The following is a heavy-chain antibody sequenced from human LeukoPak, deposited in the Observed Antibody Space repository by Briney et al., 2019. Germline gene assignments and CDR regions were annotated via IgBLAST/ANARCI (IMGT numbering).Heavy chain of an antibody. CDR2: ISSNGGST. J-gene: IGHJ4*02. D-gene: IGHD3-9*01. CDR1: GFTFSSYA. V-gene: IGHV3-64*01. Sequence: GGSLRLSCAASGFTFSSYAMHWVRQAPGKGLEYVSAISSNGGSTYYANSVKGRFTISRDNSKNTLYLQMNSLRAEDTAVYYCARGGLRYFDWLLLAPPYFDYWGQGTLVTVSS. CDR3: ARGGLRYFDWLLLAPPYFDY.